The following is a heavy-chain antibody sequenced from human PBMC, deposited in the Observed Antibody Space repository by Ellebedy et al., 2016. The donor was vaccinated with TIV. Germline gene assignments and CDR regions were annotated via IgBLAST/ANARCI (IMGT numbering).Heavy chain of an antibody. J-gene: IGHJ4*02. D-gene: IGHD2-2*01. V-gene: IGHV3-33*08. CDR3: ARPSYQLLSYYFDS. Sequence: PGGSLRLSCAASGFTFSSYSLNWVRQAPGKGLEWVAVIWFDGSKEFYADSVKGRFTISRDDSKNEVFLQMSSLRAEDTAVYYCARPSYQLLSYYFDSWGQGTLVTVSS. CDR2: IWFDGSKE. CDR1: GFTFSSYS.